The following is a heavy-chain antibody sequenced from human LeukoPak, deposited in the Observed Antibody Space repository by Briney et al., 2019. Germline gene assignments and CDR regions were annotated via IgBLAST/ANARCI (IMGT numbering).Heavy chain of an antibody. D-gene: IGHD3-22*01. CDR3: ATEGRRYYDSSGYPYYFDY. CDR1: GYTLTELS. J-gene: IGHJ4*02. CDR2: FDPEDGET. Sequence: ASVKVSCKVSGYTLTELSMHWVRQAPGKGLEWMGGFDPEDGETIYAQKFQGRVTMTEDTSTDTAYMELSSLRSEDTAVYYCATEGRRYYDSSGYPYYFDYWGQGTLVTVSS. V-gene: IGHV1-24*01.